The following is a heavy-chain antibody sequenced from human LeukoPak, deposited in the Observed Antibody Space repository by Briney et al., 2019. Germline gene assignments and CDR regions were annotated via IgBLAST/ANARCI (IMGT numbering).Heavy chain of an antibody. CDR3: ASAAGAFDN. D-gene: IGHD6-13*01. CDR2: IWYDGSNK. V-gene: IGHV3-33*01. Sequence: PGRSLRLSCAASGFTFSSYGMHWVRQAPGKGLEWVAVIWYDGSNKYYADSVKGRFTISRDNSKNTLYLQMNSLRAEDTAVYYCASAAGAFDNWGQGTMITVSS. CDR1: GFTFSSYG. J-gene: IGHJ3*02.